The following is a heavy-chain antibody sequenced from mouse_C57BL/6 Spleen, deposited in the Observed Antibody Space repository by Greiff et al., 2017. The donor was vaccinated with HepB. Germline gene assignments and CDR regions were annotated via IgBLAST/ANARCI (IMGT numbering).Heavy chain of an antibody. CDR2: IYPGDGDT. Sequence: VQLQQSGPELVKPGASVKISCKASGYAFSSSWMNWVKQRPGKGLEWIGRIYPGDGDTNYNGKFKGKATLTADKSSSTAYMQLSSLTSEDSAVYFCAREGTRYFDYWGQGTTLTVSS. J-gene: IGHJ2*01. V-gene: IGHV1-82*01. CDR3: AREGTRYFDY. D-gene: IGHD2-14*01. CDR1: GYAFSSSW.